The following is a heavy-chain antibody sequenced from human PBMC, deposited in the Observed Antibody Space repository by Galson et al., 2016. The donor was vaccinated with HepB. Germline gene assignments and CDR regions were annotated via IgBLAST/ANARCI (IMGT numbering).Heavy chain of an antibody. V-gene: IGHV4-39*01. Sequence: SETLSLTCTVSGFSISSNSYYWGWIRQPPGKGLEWIGNFDYSGSTHYNPSLKSRVTMSADTSKNQFSLNLSTVTAADTAVYFCARGTHYSDFSDSWGQGSLVTVSS. CDR1: GFSISSNSYY. CDR3: ARGTHYSDFSDS. CDR2: FDYSGST. D-gene: IGHD4-11*01. J-gene: IGHJ4*02.